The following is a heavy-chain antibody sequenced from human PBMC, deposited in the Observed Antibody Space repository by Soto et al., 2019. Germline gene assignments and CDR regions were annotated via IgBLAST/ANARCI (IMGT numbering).Heavy chain of an antibody. J-gene: IGHJ5*02. V-gene: IGHV1-3*01. D-gene: IGHD2-2*01. CDR2: INAGNGNT. Sequence: ASVKVSCTDSGYTFTSNAMHWVRQAPGQRLEWMGWINAGNGNTKYSQKFQGRVTITRDTSASTAYMELSSLRSEDTAVYYCARDLGVVVVPAADTPPLYNWFDPWGQGTLVTVSS. CDR1: GYTFTSNA. CDR3: ARDLGVVVVPAADTPPLYNWFDP.